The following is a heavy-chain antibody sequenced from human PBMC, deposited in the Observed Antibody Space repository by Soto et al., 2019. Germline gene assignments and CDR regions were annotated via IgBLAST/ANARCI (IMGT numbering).Heavy chain of an antibody. CDR2: IYHSGSA. Sequence: QVQLQESGPGLVKPSGTLSLTCAVSGGSVSSSNWWSWVRQSPGKGLEWMGEIYHSGSAHYNPSLKRRDTIALYKSNNQSALRLTSVTAADTAVYYCARVPGVVVSADDAFDIWGPGARVIVSS. J-gene: IGHJ3*02. V-gene: IGHV4-4*02. D-gene: IGHD2-21*02. CDR3: ARVPGVVVSADDAFDI. CDR1: GGSVSSSNW.